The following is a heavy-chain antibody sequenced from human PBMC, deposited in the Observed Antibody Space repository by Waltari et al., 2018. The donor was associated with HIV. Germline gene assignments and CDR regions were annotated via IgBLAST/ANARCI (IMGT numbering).Heavy chain of an antibody. CDR1: GFSLSTTGMR. Sequence: QVTLKESGPALVKPTQTLTLTCTFSGFSLSTTGMRASWIRQPPGKALEWLARIDWDDDKFYSTSLKTRLTISKDTSKNQVVLTMTNMDHVDTATYYCARIVAVAGTGNWFDPWGQGTLVTVSS. CDR3: ARIVAVAGTGNWFDP. V-gene: IGHV2-70*04. D-gene: IGHD6-19*01. J-gene: IGHJ5*02. CDR2: IDWDDDK.